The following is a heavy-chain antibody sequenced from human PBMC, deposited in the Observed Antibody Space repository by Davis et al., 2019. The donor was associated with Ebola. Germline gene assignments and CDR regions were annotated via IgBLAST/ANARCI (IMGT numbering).Heavy chain of an antibody. V-gene: IGHV3-23*01. CDR1: GFTFSSLG. J-gene: IGHJ4*02. CDR3: ASSPIRKSRDGYLYYFDY. Sequence: PGGSLRLSCEASGFTFSSLGMSWVRQAPGKWLDSLSTISGSGGSTFYADSVKGRFTISRDNSRNTMYLQMNSLRAEDTALYYCASSPIRKSRDGYLYYFDYWGQGTLVTVSS. D-gene: IGHD5-24*01. CDR2: ISGSGGST.